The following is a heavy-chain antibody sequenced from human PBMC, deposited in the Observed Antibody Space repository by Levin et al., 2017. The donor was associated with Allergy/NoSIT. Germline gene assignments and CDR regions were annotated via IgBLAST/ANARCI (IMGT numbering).Heavy chain of an antibody. CDR1: GGSFSGYY. CDR3: ARGRRDYDFSLNWFDP. D-gene: IGHD3-3*01. J-gene: IGHJ5*02. V-gene: IGHV4-34*01. CDR2: INHSGST. Sequence: PGGSLRLSCAVYGGSFSGYYWSWIRQPPGKGLEWIGEINHSGSTNYNPSLKSRVTISVDTSKNQFSLKLSSVTAADTAVYYCARGRRDYDFSLNWFDPWGQGTLVTVSS.